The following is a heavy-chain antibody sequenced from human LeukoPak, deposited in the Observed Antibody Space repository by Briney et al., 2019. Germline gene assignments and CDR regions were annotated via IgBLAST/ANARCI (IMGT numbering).Heavy chain of an antibody. CDR3: ARYPLKYCSSTSCYSTYFDY. D-gene: IGHD2-2*01. Sequence: ASVKVSCKASGYTFTSYDINWVRQATGQGLEWMGWMNPNSGNTGYAQKFQGRVTMTRNTSISTAYMELSSLRSEDTAVYYCARYPLKYCSSTSCYSTYFDYWGQGTLVTVSS. J-gene: IGHJ4*02. V-gene: IGHV1-8*01. CDR2: MNPNSGNT. CDR1: GYTFTSYD.